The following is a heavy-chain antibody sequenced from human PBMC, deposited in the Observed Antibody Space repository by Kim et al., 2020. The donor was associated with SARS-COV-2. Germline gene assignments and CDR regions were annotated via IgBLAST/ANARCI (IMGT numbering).Heavy chain of an antibody. CDR3: ARGIDY. Sequence: GGSLRLSCAASGFTFSSYAMHWVRQAPGKGLEWVAVISYDGSNKYYADCVKGRFTISRDNSKNTLYLQMNSLRAEDMAVYYCARGIDYWGQGTLVTVSS. CDR1: GFTFSSYA. V-gene: IGHV3-30*04. J-gene: IGHJ4*02. CDR2: ISYDGSNK.